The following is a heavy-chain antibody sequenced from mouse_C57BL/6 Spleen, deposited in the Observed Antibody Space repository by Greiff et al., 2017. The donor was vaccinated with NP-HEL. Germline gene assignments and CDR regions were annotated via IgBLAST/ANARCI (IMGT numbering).Heavy chain of an antibody. D-gene: IGHD2-1*01. Sequence: VQLQQSGAELVRPGASVTLSCKASGYTFTDYEMHWVKQTPVHGLEWIGAIDPETGGTAYNQKFKGKAILTADKSSSTAYMELRSLTSEDSAVYYCTRGNGNYVEAMDYWGQGTSVTVSS. CDR3: TRGNGNYVEAMDY. J-gene: IGHJ4*01. CDR2: IDPETGGT. V-gene: IGHV1-15*01. CDR1: GYTFTDYE.